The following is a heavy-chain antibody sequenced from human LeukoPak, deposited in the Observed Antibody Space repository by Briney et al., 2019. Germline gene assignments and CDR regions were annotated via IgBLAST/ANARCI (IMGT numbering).Heavy chain of an antibody. Sequence: GGSLRLSCAASGFTFSSYGMHWGRQAPGKGLGWVAVIWYDGSNKYYADSVEGRFTISRDNSRNTLSLQMKSLRAEDTAMYYCARDPLGYCSSSSCYSDHYYMDVWGKGTMVTVSS. J-gene: IGHJ6*03. CDR1: GFTFSSYG. CDR2: IWYDGSNK. D-gene: IGHD2-2*01. V-gene: IGHV3-33*01. CDR3: ARDPLGYCSSSSCYSDHYYMDV.